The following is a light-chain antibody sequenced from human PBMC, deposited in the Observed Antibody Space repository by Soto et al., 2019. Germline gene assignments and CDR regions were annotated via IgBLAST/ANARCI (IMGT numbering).Light chain of an antibody. CDR2: GAS. V-gene: IGKV3D-15*01. Sequence: EIVMTQSPDTLSVSPGDRNTLSCRASQSVDNKLAWYQQRPGQPPRLLVYGASTRATSIPARFSGSGSGIEFSLSISSPQSDDSAVCYCQHYRQWPLTFGQGTTVEVK. CDR1: QSVDNK. CDR3: QHYRQWPLT. J-gene: IGKJ1*01.